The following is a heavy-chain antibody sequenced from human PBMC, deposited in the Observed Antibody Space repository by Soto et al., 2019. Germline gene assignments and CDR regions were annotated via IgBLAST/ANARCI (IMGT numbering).Heavy chain of an antibody. J-gene: IGHJ4*02. CDR3: ARDEGIGKTTTVTPFDY. V-gene: IGHV3-7*01. CDR2: IKQDGSEK. D-gene: IGHD4-4*01. Sequence: PVGSLRLSCAASGFTFSSYWMSWVRQAPGKGLEWVANIKQDGSEKYYVDSVKGRFTISRDNAKNSLYLQMNSLRAEDTAVYYCARDEGIGKTTTVTPFDYWGQGTLVTVSS. CDR1: GFTFSSYW.